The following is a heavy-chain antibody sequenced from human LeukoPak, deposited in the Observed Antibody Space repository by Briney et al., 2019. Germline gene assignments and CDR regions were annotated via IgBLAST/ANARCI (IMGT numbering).Heavy chain of an antibody. Sequence: SETLSLTCTVSGGSISSYYWSWIRQPPGKGLEWIGEIYHSGSTNYNPSLKSRVTISVDKSKNQFSLKLSPVTAADTAVYYCARDIGSSSWGYYYYGMDVWGQGTTVTVSS. CDR1: GGSISSYY. CDR2: IYHSGST. CDR3: ARDIGSSSWGYYYYGMDV. J-gene: IGHJ6*02. D-gene: IGHD6-13*01. V-gene: IGHV4-59*12.